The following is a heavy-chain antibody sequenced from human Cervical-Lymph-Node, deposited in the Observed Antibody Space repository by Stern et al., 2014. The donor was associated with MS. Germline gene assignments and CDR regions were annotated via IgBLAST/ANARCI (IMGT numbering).Heavy chain of an antibody. J-gene: IGHJ5*02. Sequence: MQLVESGAEVKKPGASVKVSCKASGYTFTSYGISWVRQAPGQGLEWMGWISGYNDDTNYVEKFQGRVTMTTDTSTSTAYLELRSLRSDDTAVYYCARDPHIAVAGTGGGFDPWRQGTLVTVSS. CDR2: ISGYNDDT. CDR1: GYTFTSYG. CDR3: ARDPHIAVAGTGGGFDP. D-gene: IGHD6-19*01. V-gene: IGHV1-18*01.